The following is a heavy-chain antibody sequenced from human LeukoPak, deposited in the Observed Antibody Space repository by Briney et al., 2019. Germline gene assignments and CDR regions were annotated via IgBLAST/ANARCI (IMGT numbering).Heavy chain of an antibody. CDR3: AKSVGELLFSGAFDV. CDR2: IYSGAGA. D-gene: IGHD3-10*01. CDR1: GFTVSGNY. J-gene: IGHJ3*01. V-gene: IGHV3-66*01. Sequence: GGSLRLSCAASGFTVSGNYMSWVRQAPGKGLEWVSVIYSGAGAYSADSVKGRFTISRDNSKNTLYLQMNSLRADVTAVYYCAKSVGELLFSGAFDVWGQGTMVTVSS.